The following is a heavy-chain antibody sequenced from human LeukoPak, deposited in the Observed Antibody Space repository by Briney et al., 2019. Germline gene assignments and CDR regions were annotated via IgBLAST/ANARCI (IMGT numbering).Heavy chain of an antibody. CDR2: IYTSGST. Sequence: SETLSLTCTVSGGSISSYYWSLIRQPAGKGLEWIGRIYTSGSTNYNPSLKSRVTMSVDTSKNQFSLKLSSVIAADTAVYYCARVGPAGYYYDSSGYDYYFDYWGQGTLVTVSS. J-gene: IGHJ4*02. CDR3: ARVGPAGYYYDSSGYDYYFDY. CDR1: GGSISSYY. D-gene: IGHD3-22*01. V-gene: IGHV4-4*07.